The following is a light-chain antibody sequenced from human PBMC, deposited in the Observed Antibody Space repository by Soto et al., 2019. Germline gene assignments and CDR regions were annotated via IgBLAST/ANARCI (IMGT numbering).Light chain of an antibody. Sequence: EIVLTQSPATLSLSPGERATLSCRASQSVSSYLAWYQQKPGQAPRLLIYDASNRATGIPARFSGSGSVTDFTLTISSLEPEDFAVYYCQQRSNWPRTFGHGTKLEIK. V-gene: IGKV3-11*01. CDR3: QQRSNWPRT. CDR1: QSVSSY. CDR2: DAS. J-gene: IGKJ2*01.